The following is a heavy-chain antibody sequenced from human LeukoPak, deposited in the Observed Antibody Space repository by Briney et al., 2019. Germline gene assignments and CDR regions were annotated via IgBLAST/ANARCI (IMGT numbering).Heavy chain of an antibody. Sequence: SVKVSCKASGDTFANYAINWVRQAPGQGLEWMGRIIPIFPKTDYAQKFQGRVTITADKSTSTAYLELSSLSSEDTAVYYCARDPKVIVVPDSRNDRNDPWGQGTLVTVSS. D-gene: IGHD1-1*01. CDR3: ARDPKVIVVPDSRNDRNDP. V-gene: IGHV1-69*04. CDR1: GDTFANYA. CDR2: IIPIFPKT. J-gene: IGHJ5*02.